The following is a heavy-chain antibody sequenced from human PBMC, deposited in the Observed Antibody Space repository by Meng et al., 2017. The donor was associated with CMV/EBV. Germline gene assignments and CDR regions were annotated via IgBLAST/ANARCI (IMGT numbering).Heavy chain of an antibody. CDR3: ARDYVRTAMVTRYYFDY. D-gene: IGHD4-23*01. CDR2: ITSTSAFI. Sequence: FTFSSYGMIWVRQAPGKGLERLSSITSTSAFIYYADSVKGRFTISRDNAKNSLYLQMNSLRAEDTAVYYCARDYVRTAMVTRYYFDYWGQGTLVTVSS. CDR1: FTFSSYG. J-gene: IGHJ4*02. V-gene: IGHV3-21*01.